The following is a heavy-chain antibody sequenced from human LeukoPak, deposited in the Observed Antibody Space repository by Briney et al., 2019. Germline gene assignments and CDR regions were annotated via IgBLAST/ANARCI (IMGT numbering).Heavy chain of an antibody. J-gene: IGHJ4*02. Sequence: PGGSLRLSCTGSGFTVSSSYMSWVRQTPGKGLEWVSGIYSGGTTYYADSVKGRVTISRDSSKNTLYLQMTSLRAEDTAVYYCARDRRDGYCLGHWGQGTLVTVSS. CDR2: IYSGGTT. CDR3: ARDRRDGYCLGH. V-gene: IGHV3-66*01. D-gene: IGHD2-2*03. CDR1: GFTVSSSY.